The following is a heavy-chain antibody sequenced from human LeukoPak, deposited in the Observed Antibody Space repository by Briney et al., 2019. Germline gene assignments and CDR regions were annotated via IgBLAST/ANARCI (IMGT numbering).Heavy chain of an antibody. J-gene: IGHJ5*02. CDR3: ARQEIGLRSFDP. D-gene: IGHD3/OR15-3a*01. CDR1: GGSISSSLYH. CDR2: IYYTGTT. V-gene: IGHV4-39*01. Sequence: SETLSLTCTVSGGSISSSLYHWGWIRQSPGKNLEWLGSIYYTGTTHYNPSLKSRVTISVDTSKSQFSLNLSSVTAADTAVYYCARQEIGLRSFDPWGQGTLVTVSS.